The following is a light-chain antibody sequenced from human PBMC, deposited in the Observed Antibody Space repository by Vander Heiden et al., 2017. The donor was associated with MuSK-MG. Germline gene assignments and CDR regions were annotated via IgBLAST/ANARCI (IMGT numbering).Light chain of an antibody. CDR1: SSDVGGYNY. J-gene: IGLJ1*01. V-gene: IGLV2-14*03. Sequence: QSALTQPASVSGSPGQSITISCTGTSSDVGGYNYVSWYQQDPGKAPKLMIYDVSNRPSGVSNRFSGSKSGNTASLTISGLQAEDEADYYCSSYTSISTPYVFGTGTKVTVL. CDR2: DVS. CDR3: SSYTSISTPYV.